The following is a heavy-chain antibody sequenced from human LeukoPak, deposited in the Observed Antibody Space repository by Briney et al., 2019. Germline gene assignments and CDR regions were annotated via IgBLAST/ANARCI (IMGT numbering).Heavy chain of an antibody. CDR1: GDSISSGSYY. Sequence: SETLSLTCTVSGDSISSGSYYWSWIRQPAGKGLEWIGRMHTSGSTNYNPSLESRVTISVDTSKNQFPLKLSSVTAADTAVYYCARDLGSGYYIDYWGQGTLVTVSS. CDR3: ARDLGSGYYIDY. D-gene: IGHD3-22*01. CDR2: MHTSGST. J-gene: IGHJ4*02. V-gene: IGHV4-61*02.